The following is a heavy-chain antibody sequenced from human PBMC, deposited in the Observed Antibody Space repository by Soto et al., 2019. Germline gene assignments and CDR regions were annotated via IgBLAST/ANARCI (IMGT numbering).Heavy chain of an antibody. D-gene: IGHD3-22*01. V-gene: IGHV1-18*01. CDR2: ISAYNSNT. J-gene: IGHJ6*02. CDR1: GYTFTSYG. CDR3: ARDAYDSSGYYYYYSGMDV. Sequence: QVQLVQSGAEVKKPGASVKVSCKASGYTFTSYGISWVRQAPGQGLEWMGWISAYNSNTNYAQKLQGRVSMTIDTSTSTAYMELRSLRSDDTAVYYCARDAYDSSGYYYYYSGMDVWGQGTTVTVSS.